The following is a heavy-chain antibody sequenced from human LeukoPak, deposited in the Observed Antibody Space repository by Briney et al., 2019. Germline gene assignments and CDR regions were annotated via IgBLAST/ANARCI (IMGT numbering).Heavy chain of an antibody. V-gene: IGHV4-59*08. CDR3: ARLTQITAWYIHY. CDR2: IYYSGST. J-gene: IGHJ4*02. D-gene: IGHD4-23*01. Sequence: SETLSLTCTVSGGSISSYYWSWIRQPPGKGLEWIGYIYYSGSTNYNPSLKSRVTISVDTSKNQLSLKLSSVTAADTAVYYCARLTQITAWYIHYWGQGTLVTVSS. CDR1: GGSISSYY.